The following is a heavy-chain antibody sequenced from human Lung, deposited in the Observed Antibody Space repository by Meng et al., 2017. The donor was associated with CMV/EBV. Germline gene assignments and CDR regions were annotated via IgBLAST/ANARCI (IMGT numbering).Heavy chain of an antibody. V-gene: IGHV4-4*02. D-gene: IGHD6-19*01. Sequence: QVRLPESGPGLVKPSGTLSLTSAVSGGSISSSNWWSWVRQPPGKGLEWIGEIYHSGSTNYNPSLKSRVTISVDKSKNQFSLKLSSVTAADTAVYYCASFPPPGKQWLVTDYWGQGTLVTVSS. J-gene: IGHJ4*02. CDR2: IYHSGST. CDR1: GGSISSSNW. CDR3: ASFPPPGKQWLVTDY.